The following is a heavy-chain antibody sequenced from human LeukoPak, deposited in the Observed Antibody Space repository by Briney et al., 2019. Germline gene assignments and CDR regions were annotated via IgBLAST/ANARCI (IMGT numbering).Heavy chain of an antibody. J-gene: IGHJ4*02. D-gene: IGHD4-17*01. V-gene: IGHV1-69*05. Sequence: ASVKVSCKASGGTFSSYAISWVRQAPGQGLEWMGRIIPIFGTANYAQKFQGRVTITTDESTSTAYMELSSLRSEDTAVYYCARLTTVTTPHTWDIDYWGQGTLVTVSS. CDR2: IIPIFGTA. CDR3: ARLTTVTTPHTWDIDY. CDR1: GGTFSSYA.